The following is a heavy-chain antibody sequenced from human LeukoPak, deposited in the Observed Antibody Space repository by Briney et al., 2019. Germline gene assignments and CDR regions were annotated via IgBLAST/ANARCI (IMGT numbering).Heavy chain of an antibody. V-gene: IGHV3-23*01. Sequence: HSGGSLRLSCAASGFSVSNNYMSWVRQAPGKGLEWVSAISGSGGSTYYADSVKGRFTISRDNSKNTLYLQMNSLRAEDTAVYYCAKDKAAAGFYYYYYMDVWGKGTTVTVSS. J-gene: IGHJ6*03. D-gene: IGHD6-13*01. CDR1: GFSVSNNY. CDR2: ISGSGGST. CDR3: AKDKAAAGFYYYYYMDV.